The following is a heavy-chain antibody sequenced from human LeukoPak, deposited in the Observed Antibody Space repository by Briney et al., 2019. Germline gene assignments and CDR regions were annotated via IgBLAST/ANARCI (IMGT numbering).Heavy chain of an antibody. V-gene: IGHV4-59*01. J-gene: IGHJ6*02. CDR1: GGSISSYY. Sequence: SETLSLTCIVSGGSISSYYWSWIRQPPGKGLEWTGYIYYSGSTNYNPSLKSRATISVDTSKNQFSLKLSSVTAADTAVYYCARDRTYYYDSSGYYGNYYYYYGMDVWGQGTTVTVSS. CDR2: IYYSGST. D-gene: IGHD3-22*01. CDR3: ARDRTYYYDSSGYYGNYYYYYGMDV.